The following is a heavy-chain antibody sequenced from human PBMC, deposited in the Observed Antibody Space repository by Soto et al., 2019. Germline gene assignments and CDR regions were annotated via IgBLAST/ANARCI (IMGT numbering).Heavy chain of an antibody. V-gene: IGHV4-59*08. CDR1: GDSISSYN. D-gene: IGHD3-10*01. J-gene: IGHJ6*02. CDR3: VRQGIGVLHGLVDV. Sequence: QVQLQESGPGLVKPSETLSLTCTVSGDSISSYNLAWIRQPPGKGLEWIGYFRSGGGTSYNPSLKMRLPISAGTSMKQFSLRLSSVTAADTAVYYCVRQGIGVLHGLVDVWGQGTTVTVSS. CDR2: FRSGGGT.